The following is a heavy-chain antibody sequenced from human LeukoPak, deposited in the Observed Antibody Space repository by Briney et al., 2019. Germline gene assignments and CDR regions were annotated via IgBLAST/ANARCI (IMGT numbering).Heavy chain of an antibody. CDR3: ASIPYSSSSPLDH. J-gene: IGHJ4*02. CDR2: IHSDGGGT. CDR1: GFTFSSQW. D-gene: IGHD6-13*01. Sequence: PGGSLRLSCAGSGFTFSSQWMHWVRQAPGKGLVWVSRIHSDGGGTNYADSVKGRFTISRDNAKNTLYLQMNSLRAEDTAVYYCASIPYSSSSPLDHWGQGTLVTVSS. V-gene: IGHV3-74*01.